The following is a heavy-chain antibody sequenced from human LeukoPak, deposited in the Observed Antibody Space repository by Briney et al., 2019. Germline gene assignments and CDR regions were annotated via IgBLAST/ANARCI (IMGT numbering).Heavy chain of an antibody. D-gene: IGHD2-2*01. CDR1: GYTFTTYA. CDR2: INADNGNT. J-gene: IGHJ5*02. CDR3: ARAIVVLPSANWFDP. V-gene: IGHV1-3*01. Sequence: ASVKVSCKTSGYTFTTYAIHWVRQAPGQRLEWMGWINADNGNTEYSQKFQGRVTITRDTSASTAYMELSSLRSEDTAVYYCARAIVVLPSANWFDPWGQGTPVTVSS.